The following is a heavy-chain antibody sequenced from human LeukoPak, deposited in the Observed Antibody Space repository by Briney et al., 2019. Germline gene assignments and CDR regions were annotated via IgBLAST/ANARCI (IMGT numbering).Heavy chain of an antibody. Sequence: TSETLSLTCTVSGGSISSYYWSWIRQPAGKGLEGIGRIYTSGSTNYNPSLKSRVTMSVDTSKNQFSLKLSSVTAADTAVYYCARDPSTMVRGVNYYYGMDVWGQGTTVTVSS. CDR3: ARDPSTMVRGVNYYYGMDV. D-gene: IGHD3-10*01. CDR2: IYTSGST. J-gene: IGHJ6*02. V-gene: IGHV4-4*07. CDR1: GGSISSYY.